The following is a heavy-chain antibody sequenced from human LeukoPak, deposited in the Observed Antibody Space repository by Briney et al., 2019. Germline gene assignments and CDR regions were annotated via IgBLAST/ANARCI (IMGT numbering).Heavy chain of an antibody. Sequence: PGRSLRLSCAASGFTFSNFAMNWVRQAPGKGLEWVSTISGKGGNTYYADSVKGRFTISRDNSKNTLYLQMNSLRAEDMAVYYCAGNDDLDVWGQGTTVTVSS. D-gene: IGHD3-16*01. J-gene: IGHJ6*02. CDR3: AGNDDLDV. CDR1: GFTFSNFA. CDR2: ISGKGGNT. V-gene: IGHV3-23*01.